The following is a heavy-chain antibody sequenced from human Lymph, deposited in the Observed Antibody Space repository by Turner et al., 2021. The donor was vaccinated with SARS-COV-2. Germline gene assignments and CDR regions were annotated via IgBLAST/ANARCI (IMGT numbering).Heavy chain of an antibody. J-gene: IGHJ6*02. CDR3: ARQRLTRYGMDV. D-gene: IGHD2-21*02. CDR2: IYYSGST. V-gene: IGHV4-39*01. CDR1: GGSISSSNYY. Sequence: QLQLQESGPGLVKPSETLSLTCTVSGGSISSSNYYWGWIRQPPGKGLEWIGTIYYSGSTYYNPSLKSRITISVDTSKNQFSLKLSSVTAAETAVYYCARQRLTRYGMDVWGQGTTVTVSS.